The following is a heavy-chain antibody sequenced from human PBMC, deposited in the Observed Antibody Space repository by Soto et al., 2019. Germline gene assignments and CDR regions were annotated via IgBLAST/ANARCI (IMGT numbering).Heavy chain of an antibody. V-gene: IGHV4-4*07. Sequence: LSLTCTVSGGSISSYYWSWIRQPAGKGLEWIGRIYTSGSTNYNPSLKSRVTMSVDTSKNQFSLKLRSVTAADTAMYFCARRERYYGSPGWFDPWGPGTLVTVSS. CDR3: ARRERYYGSPGWFDP. CDR1: GGSISSYY. D-gene: IGHD3-10*01. CDR2: IYTSGST. J-gene: IGHJ5*02.